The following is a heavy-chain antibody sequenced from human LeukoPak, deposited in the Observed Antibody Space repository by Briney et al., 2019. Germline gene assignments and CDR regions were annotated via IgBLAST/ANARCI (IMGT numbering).Heavy chain of an antibody. J-gene: IGHJ4*02. CDR1: GGPISSGDYY. Sequence: PSGTLSLTCTVSGGPISSGDYYWSWIRQPPGKGLEWIGYIYYSGSTYYNPSLKSRVTISVDTSKNQFSLKLSSVTAADTAVYYCASGRRGYSGYDFQDYWGQGTLVTVSS. V-gene: IGHV4-30-4*01. D-gene: IGHD5-12*01. CDR3: ASGRRGYSGYDFQDY. CDR2: IYYSGST.